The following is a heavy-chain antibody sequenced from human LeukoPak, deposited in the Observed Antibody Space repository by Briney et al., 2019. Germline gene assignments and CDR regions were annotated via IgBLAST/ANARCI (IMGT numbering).Heavy chain of an antibody. Sequence: GGSLRRSCEASGFIFGAYWMLWVRQAPGKGLVWVSRIDGDGSTTTYADSVKGRFTISRDNAKNTLYLQMNSLRAEDTAVYYCARSQFDNWGQGTLVTVSS. CDR3: ARSQFDN. CDR2: IDGDGSTT. V-gene: IGHV3-74*01. J-gene: IGHJ4*01. CDR1: GFIFGAYW.